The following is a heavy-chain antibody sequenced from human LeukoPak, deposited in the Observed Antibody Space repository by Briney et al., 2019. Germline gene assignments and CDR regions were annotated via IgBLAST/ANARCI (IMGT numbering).Heavy chain of an antibody. J-gene: IGHJ6*02. D-gene: IGHD6-13*01. CDR3: ARDLWNPAAAGLGYYYYYYYGMDV. CDR1: GFTFSSYS. Sequence: NSGGSLRLSCAASGFTFSSYSMNWVRQAPGKGLEWVSSISNSSSYIYYADSVKGRFTISRDNAKNSLYLQMNSLRAEDTAVYYCARDLWNPAAAGLGYYYYYYYGMDVWGQGTTVTVSS. CDR2: ISNSSSYI. V-gene: IGHV3-21*01.